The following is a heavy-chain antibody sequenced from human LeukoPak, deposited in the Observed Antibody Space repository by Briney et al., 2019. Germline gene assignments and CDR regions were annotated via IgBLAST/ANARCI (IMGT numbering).Heavy chain of an antibody. CDR2: IYYSGST. V-gene: IGHV4-59*12. D-gene: IGHD3-9*01. CDR1: GGSISSYY. Sequence: SETLSLTCTVSGGSISSYYWSWIRQPPGKGLEWIGYIYYSGSTNYNPSLKSRVTISVDTSKNQFSLKLSSVTAADTAVYYCARDVGALRYFDWTQYYYYMDVWGKGTTVTISS. CDR3: ARDVGALRYFDWTQYYYYMDV. J-gene: IGHJ6*03.